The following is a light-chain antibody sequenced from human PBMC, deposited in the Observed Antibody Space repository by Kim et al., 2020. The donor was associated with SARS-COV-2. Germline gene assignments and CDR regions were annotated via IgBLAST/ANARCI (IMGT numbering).Light chain of an antibody. CDR3: SSYAGLYTFV. J-gene: IGLJ1*01. CDR2: DVY. CDR1: SDDVGSYDY. Sequence: QSALTQAPSVSESPGQSVTVSCTGTSDDVGSYDYVSWYQHHPDRAPKLIIYDVYKRPSGVPDRFSGSKSGNTASLTISGLQLEDEADYYCSSYAGLYTFVFGTGTKVTVL. V-gene: IGLV2-11*01.